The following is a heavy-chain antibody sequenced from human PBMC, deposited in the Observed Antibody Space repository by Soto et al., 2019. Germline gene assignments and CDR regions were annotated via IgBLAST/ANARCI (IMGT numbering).Heavy chain of an antibody. CDR1: SESISSGGYY. D-gene: IGHD6-6*01. CDR2: IYDSESA. J-gene: IGHJ4*02. CDR3: ARASSSSSAADY. V-gene: IGHV4-31*03. Sequence: QVQLQESGPGLVKPSQTLSLTCSFSSESISSGGYYWSWIRHHPGKGLEWIGYIYDSESAYYNPSLKSRVTISMDTSKNHFAMRLSSVTAADTAVYYCARASSSSSAADYWGQGILVTVSA.